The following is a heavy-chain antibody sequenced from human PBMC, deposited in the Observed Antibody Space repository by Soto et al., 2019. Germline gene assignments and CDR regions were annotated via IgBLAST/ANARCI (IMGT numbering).Heavy chain of an antibody. Sequence: EVQLVESGGGLVQRGGSLRLSCAASGLTLSTYSLNWVRQAPRKGLEWVSYISGSSNTIYYADSVKGRFTISRDNAKHSLYLQMNSLRDEDTAVYFCARGFDLQYGMDVWGQGTTVTVSS. CDR3: ARGFDLQYGMDV. V-gene: IGHV3-48*02. D-gene: IGHD3-10*01. J-gene: IGHJ6*02. CDR2: ISGSSNTI. CDR1: GLTLSTYS.